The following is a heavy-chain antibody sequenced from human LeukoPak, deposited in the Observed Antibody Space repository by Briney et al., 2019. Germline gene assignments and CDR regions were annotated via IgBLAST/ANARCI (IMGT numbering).Heavy chain of an antibody. Sequence: PSETLSLTCTVSGGSISTSNYYWGWIRQPPGKGLEWIGEINHSGSTNYNPSLKSRVTISVDTSKNQFSPKLSSVTAADTAVYYCASLYGRNYYYYYYMDVWGKGTTVTISS. CDR3: ASLYGRNYYYYYYMDV. J-gene: IGHJ6*03. CDR1: GGSISTSNYY. V-gene: IGHV4-39*07. D-gene: IGHD3-10*01. CDR2: INHSGST.